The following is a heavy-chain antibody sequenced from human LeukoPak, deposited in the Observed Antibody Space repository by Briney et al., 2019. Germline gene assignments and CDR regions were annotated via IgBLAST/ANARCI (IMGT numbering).Heavy chain of an antibody. Sequence: SETLSLTCSVYSGSFSGYYWSWIRQPPGKGLEGIGEINDSVGTNYNPSLKRRVTISLDTSKHQFSLKLSSVTAADTAVYYCARGHTRITMLRGSRSAYYFDYWGQGTLVTVSS. D-gene: IGHD3-10*01. V-gene: IGHV4-34*01. J-gene: IGHJ4*02. CDR3: ARGHTRITMLRGSRSAYYFDY. CDR1: SGSFSGYY. CDR2: INDSVGT.